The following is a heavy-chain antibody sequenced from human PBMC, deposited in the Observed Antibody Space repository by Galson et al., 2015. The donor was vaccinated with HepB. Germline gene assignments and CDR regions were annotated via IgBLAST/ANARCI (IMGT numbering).Heavy chain of an antibody. J-gene: IGHJ3*02. Sequence: SLRLSCAASGFTFSSYSMNWVRQAPGKGLEWVSSISSSSSYINYADSVKGRFTISRDNAKNSLYLQMHSLRVEDTAVYYCAGDRVWRQQWLVRGAFDIWGQGTMVTVSS. CDR2: ISSSSSYI. CDR1: GFTFSSYS. V-gene: IGHV3-21*01. D-gene: IGHD6-19*01. CDR3: AGDRVWRQQWLVRGAFDI.